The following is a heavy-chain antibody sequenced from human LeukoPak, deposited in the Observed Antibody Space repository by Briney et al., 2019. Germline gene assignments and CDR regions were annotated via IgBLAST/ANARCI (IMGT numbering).Heavy chain of an antibody. D-gene: IGHD5-18*01. CDR2: IIPIFGTA. V-gene: IGHV1-69*13. J-gene: IGHJ4*02. CDR1: GGTFSSYA. CDR3: ARDSPRQYGYGPNYYFDY. Sequence: SVKVSCKASGGTFSSYAISWVRQAPGQGLEWMGGIIPIFGTANYAQKFQGRVTITADESTSTAYMELSSLRSEDTAVYYCARDSPRQYGYGPNYYFDYWGQGTLVTVSS.